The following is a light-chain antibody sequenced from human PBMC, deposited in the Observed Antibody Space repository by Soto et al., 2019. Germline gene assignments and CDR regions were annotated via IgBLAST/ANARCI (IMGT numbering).Light chain of an antibody. Sequence: EIVLRQSPGTLYLSPEERATLSCRASQSVSSSYLAWYQQKPGQAPRLLIYGASSRAAGIPDRFSGSGSGTDFTLTISRLEPEDLAVYHCQLDGISPTTFGQGTKVDI. CDR2: GAS. V-gene: IGKV3-20*01. CDR1: QSVSSSY. J-gene: IGKJ1*01. CDR3: QLDGISPTT.